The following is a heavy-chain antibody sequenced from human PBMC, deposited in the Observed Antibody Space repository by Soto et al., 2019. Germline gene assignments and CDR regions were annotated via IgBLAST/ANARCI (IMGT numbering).Heavy chain of an antibody. D-gene: IGHD2-2*02. Sequence: QVQLVQSGAEVKKPGSSVKVSCKASGGTFSSYTISWVRQAPGQGLEWMGRIIPILVIANYAHKFQGRVTITADKSTSTAYMELSSLSSEDTAVYYCARVMRRYCSSTSCYRNWFDPWGQGTLVTVSS. CDR3: ARVMRRYCSSTSCYRNWFDP. J-gene: IGHJ5*02. CDR2: IIPILVIA. CDR1: GGTFSSYT. V-gene: IGHV1-69*02.